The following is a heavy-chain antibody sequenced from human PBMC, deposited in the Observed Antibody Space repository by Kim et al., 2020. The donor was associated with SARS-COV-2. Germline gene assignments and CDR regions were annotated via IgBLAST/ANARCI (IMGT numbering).Heavy chain of an antibody. CDR3: ARDRGHSGYTFLDY. Sequence: ASVKVSCKASGYTFTSYAMHWVRQAPGQRLEWMGWISAGTGDTKYSQNFQGRVSISRDTSATTAYMELSSLRSEDTALYYCARDRGHSGYTFLDYWGQGSLVTVSS. V-gene: IGHV1-3*01. J-gene: IGHJ4*02. CDR2: ISAGTGDT. CDR1: GYTFTSYA. D-gene: IGHD5-12*01.